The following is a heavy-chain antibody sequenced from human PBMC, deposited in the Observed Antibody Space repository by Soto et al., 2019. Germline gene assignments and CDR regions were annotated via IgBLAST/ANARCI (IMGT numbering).Heavy chain of an antibody. CDR3: ARLNVVRMVKAGMDF. Sequence: ASVKVSCKASGYTFTSYYMHWVRQAPGQGLEWMGIINPSGGSTNYAQKFHGRVTMTYDPAISTVYMDLSGLRPDDTAVYYCARLNVVRMVKAGMDFWGQGTLVTVSS. J-gene: IGHJ4*02. CDR1: GYTFTSYY. V-gene: IGHV1-46*01. CDR2: INPSGGST. D-gene: IGHD2-8*01.